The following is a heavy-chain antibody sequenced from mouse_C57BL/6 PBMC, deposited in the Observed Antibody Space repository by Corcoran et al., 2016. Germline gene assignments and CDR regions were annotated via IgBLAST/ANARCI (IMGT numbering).Heavy chain of an antibody. J-gene: IGHJ1*03. CDR2: IYPGSGNT. CDR3: ARRGPYSNHVYFDV. V-gene: IGHV1-76*01. Sequence: QVQLKQSGAELVRPGASVKLSCKASGYTFTDYYINWVKQRPGQGLEWIARIYPGSGNTYYNEKFKGKATLTAEKSSSTAYMQLSSLTSEDSAVYVCARRGPYSNHVYFDVGGTGTTVTVSS. D-gene: IGHD2-5*01. CDR1: GYTFTDYY.